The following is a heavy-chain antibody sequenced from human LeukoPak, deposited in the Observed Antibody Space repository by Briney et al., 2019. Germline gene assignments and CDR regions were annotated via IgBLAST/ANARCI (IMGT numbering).Heavy chain of an antibody. CDR2: ISGSGGST. J-gene: IGHJ3*02. V-gene: IGHV3-23*01. CDR1: GFTFSSYA. CDR3: AKRYDSSGYYPPDAFDI. Sequence: SGGSLRLSCAASGFTFSSYAMSWLRQAPGKGLEWVSAISGSGGSTYYADSVKGRFTISRDNSKNTLYLQMNSLRAEDTAVYYCAKRYDSSGYYPPDAFDIWGQGTMVTVSS. D-gene: IGHD3-22*01.